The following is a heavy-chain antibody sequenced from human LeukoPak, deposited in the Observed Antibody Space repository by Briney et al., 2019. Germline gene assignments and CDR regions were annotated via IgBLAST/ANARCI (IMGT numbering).Heavy chain of an antibody. CDR1: GFTFSGSA. Sequence: GGSLRLSCAASGFTFSGSAMHWVRQASGKGLEWVGRIRSKANSYATAYAASVKGRFTISRDDSKNTAYLQMNSLKTEDTAVYYCTSTYYYDSSGNRNDYLGQGTLVTVSS. CDR2: IRSKANSYAT. V-gene: IGHV3-73*01. D-gene: IGHD3-22*01. J-gene: IGHJ4*02. CDR3: TSTYYYDSSGNRNDY.